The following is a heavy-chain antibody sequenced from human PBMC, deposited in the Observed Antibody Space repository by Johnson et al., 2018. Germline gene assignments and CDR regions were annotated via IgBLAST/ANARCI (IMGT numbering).Heavy chain of an antibody. J-gene: IGHJ3*02. D-gene: IGHD3-10*02. V-gene: IGHV3-23*04. CDR3: AKMIGGEFGAFDI. CDR2: ISGSGGST. Sequence: EVQLVESGGGLVQXGGSLRLSCAASGFTFSSYAMNWVRQAPGKGLEWVSVISGSGGSTYYADSVKGRSTISRDNSKNKLYLQRNSLRAEDTAVYGCAKMIGGEFGAFDIWGQGTMVTVSS. CDR1: GFTFSSYA.